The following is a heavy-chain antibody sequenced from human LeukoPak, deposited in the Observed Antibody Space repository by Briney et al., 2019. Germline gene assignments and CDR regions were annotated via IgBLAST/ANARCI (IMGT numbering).Heavy chain of an antibody. D-gene: IGHD4-17*01. Sequence: GGSLRLSCAASGFTFSSYAMHWVRQAPGKGLEWVAVISYDGSNKYYADSVKGRFTISRDNSKNTLYLQMNSLRAEDTAVYYCARDRDYGDSAGMDVWGQGTTVTVSS. CDR1: GFTFSSYA. CDR3: ARDRDYGDSAGMDV. J-gene: IGHJ6*02. CDR2: ISYDGSNK. V-gene: IGHV3-30-3*01.